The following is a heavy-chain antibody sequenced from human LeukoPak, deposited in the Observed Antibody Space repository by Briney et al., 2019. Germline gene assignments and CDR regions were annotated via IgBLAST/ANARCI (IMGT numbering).Heavy chain of an antibody. CDR1: GFTFSSYG. D-gene: IGHD6-19*01. Sequence: GGSLRLSCAASGFTFSSYGMHWVRQAPGKGLEWVAVISYDGSNKYYADSVKGRFTISRGNSKNTLYLQMNSLRAEDTAVYYCAKDVGLAVAIFYYYGMDVWGQGTTVTVSS. CDR2: ISYDGSNK. J-gene: IGHJ6*02. V-gene: IGHV3-30*18. CDR3: AKDVGLAVAIFYYYGMDV.